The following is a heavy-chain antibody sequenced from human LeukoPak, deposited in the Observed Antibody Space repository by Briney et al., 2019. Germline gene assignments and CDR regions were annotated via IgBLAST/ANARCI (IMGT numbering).Heavy chain of an antibody. CDR2: IKQDGSEK. CDR1: GFTFSSYW. CDR3: ARTYDSSGYYWWDYYYMDV. J-gene: IGHJ6*03. Sequence: PGGSLRLSCAASGFTFSSYWMSWVRQAPGKGREWVANIKQDGSEKYYVDSVKGRFTISRDNAKNSLYLQMSSLRAEDTAVYYCARTYDSSGYYWWDYYYMDVWGKGTTVTVSS. V-gene: IGHV3-7*01. D-gene: IGHD3-22*01.